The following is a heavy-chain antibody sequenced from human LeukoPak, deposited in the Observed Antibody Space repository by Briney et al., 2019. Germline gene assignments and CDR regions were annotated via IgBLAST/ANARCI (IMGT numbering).Heavy chain of an antibody. CDR1: GFTFSSYG. J-gene: IGHJ6*03. V-gene: IGHV3-33*06. Sequence: GRSLRLSCAASGFTFSSYGMHWVRQAPGKGLEWVAVIWYDGSNKYYADSVKGRFTISRDNSKNTLYLQMNSLRAEDTAVYYCAKAYYYYYMGVWGKGTTVTVSS. CDR3: AKAYYYYYMGV. CDR2: IWYDGSNK.